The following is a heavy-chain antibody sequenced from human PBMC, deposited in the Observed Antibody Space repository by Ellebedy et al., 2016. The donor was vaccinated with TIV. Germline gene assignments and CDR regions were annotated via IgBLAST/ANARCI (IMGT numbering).Heavy chain of an antibody. D-gene: IGHD3-10*01. V-gene: IGHV4-30-4*01. CDR1: GGSISSGDYY. CDR2: IYYSGST. J-gene: IGHJ6*02. CDR3: ARDHPPNKWFGDQAPTYYYYGMDV. Sequence: SETLSLXCTVSGGSISSGDYYWSWIRQPPGKGLEWIGYIYYSGSTYYNPSLKSRVTISVDTSKNQFSLKLSSVTAADTAVYYCARDHPPNKWFGDQAPTYYYYGMDVWGQGTTVTVSS.